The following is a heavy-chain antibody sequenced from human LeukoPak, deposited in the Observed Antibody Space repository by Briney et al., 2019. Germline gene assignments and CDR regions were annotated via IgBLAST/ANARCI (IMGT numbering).Heavy chain of an antibody. CDR3: ASYCSGGSCCDY. CDR2: IKHDGSEK. J-gene: IGHJ4*02. V-gene: IGHV3-7*05. CDR1: GFVFSNYW. Sequence: PGGSLRLSCAASGFVFSNYWMSWVRQAPGRGLEWVANIKHDGSEKYHVDSVKDRFTISRDNAKNSMYLRMNSLRAEDTAMYYCASYCSGGSCCDYWGRGIMVTVSS. D-gene: IGHD2-15*01.